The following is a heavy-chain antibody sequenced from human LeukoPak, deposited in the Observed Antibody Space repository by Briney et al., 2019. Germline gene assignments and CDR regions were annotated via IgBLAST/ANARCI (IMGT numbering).Heavy chain of an antibody. J-gene: IGHJ4*02. CDR3: AKRRTSGWSRAALEY. D-gene: IGHD6-19*01. CDR1: GFTFNPFT. CDR2: ISYDGSNT. Sequence: GRSLRLSCAASGFTFNPFTMHWVRQAPGKGLEWVALISYDGSNTYYGVSVKGRFTISRDNSKNTLYLQINSLRVGDTAVYYCAKRRTSGWSRAALEYWGPGTLVTVSS. V-gene: IGHV3-30*18.